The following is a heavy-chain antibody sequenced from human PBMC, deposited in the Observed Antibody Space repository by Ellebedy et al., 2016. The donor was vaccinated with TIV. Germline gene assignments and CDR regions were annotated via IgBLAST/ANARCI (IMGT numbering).Heavy chain of an antibody. CDR2: ISSSSAYI. CDR1: GFTFSSSS. D-gene: IGHD2-15*01. V-gene: IGHV3-21*01. Sequence: GGSLRLSCAASGFTFSSSSMNWVRQAPGKGLEWVSSISSSSAYIYYGDSVKGRFTISRDNATTSLYLQMHSLRAEDTAVYYCARYGIEGSRSYIDYWGQGTLVTVSS. CDR3: ARYGIEGSRSYIDY. J-gene: IGHJ4*02.